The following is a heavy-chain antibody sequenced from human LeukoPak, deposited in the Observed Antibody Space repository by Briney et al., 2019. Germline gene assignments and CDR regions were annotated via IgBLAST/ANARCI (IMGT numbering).Heavy chain of an antibody. D-gene: IGHD5-18*01. J-gene: IGHJ3*02. CDR3: ARDKEIQLWFSGAFDI. CDR1: GYTFTGYY. Sequence: GASVKVSCKASGYTFTGYYMHWVRQAPGQGLEWMGWINPNSGGTNYAQKFQGRVTMTRDTSISTAYMELSRLRSDDTAVYYCARDKEIQLWFSGAFDIWGQGTMVTVSS. CDR2: INPNSGGT. V-gene: IGHV1-2*02.